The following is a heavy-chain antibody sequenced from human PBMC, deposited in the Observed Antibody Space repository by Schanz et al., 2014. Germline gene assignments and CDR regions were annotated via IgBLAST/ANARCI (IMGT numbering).Heavy chain of an antibody. CDR2: ISGSGGGT. D-gene: IGHD1-1*01. J-gene: IGHJ4*02. CDR3: AKKVTAYNSFDS. Sequence: EVQLLESGGGLVQPGGSLRLSCAASGFTFSSYAMSWVRQAPGKGLEWVSAISGSGGGTYYADSVKGRCTISMYKSKNTLYLQMEGLRAEDTAVYFCAKKVTAYNSFDSWGQGALVTVSS. V-gene: IGHV3-23*01. CDR1: GFTFSSYA.